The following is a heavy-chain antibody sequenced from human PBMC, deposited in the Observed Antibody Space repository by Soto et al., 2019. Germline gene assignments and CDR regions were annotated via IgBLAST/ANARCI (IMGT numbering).Heavy chain of an antibody. V-gene: IGHV3-23*01. J-gene: IGHJ4*02. CDR3: AKLFSDYIGGSYPRYFDH. CDR2: SSAGGGAT. D-gene: IGHD3-16*01. CDR1: GFTFSSYA. Sequence: EVQLLESGGGLVQPGGSLRLSCAASGFTFSSYAMSWVRQAPGKGLEWVSASSAGGGATYYADSLKGRFTISIDNSLNTLYLQMNSLRAEHTAVYYCAKLFSDYIGGSYPRYFDHWRQGTLVNGSS.